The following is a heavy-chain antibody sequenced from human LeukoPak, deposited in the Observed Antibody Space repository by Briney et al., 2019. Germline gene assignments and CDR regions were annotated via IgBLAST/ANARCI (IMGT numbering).Heavy chain of an antibody. V-gene: IGHV4-34*01. D-gene: IGHD6-19*01. J-gene: IGHJ6*03. CDR3: ARLGGAVAGIYYYYYMDV. CDR1: GGSFSGYS. Sequence: PSETLSLTCAVYGGSFSGYSWTWIRQPPGKGLEWIGEFNHSGSTNYNPSLKSRVTISVDTSKNQFSLKLSSVTAADTAVYYCARLGGAVAGIYYYYYMDVWGKGTTVTISS. CDR2: FNHSGST.